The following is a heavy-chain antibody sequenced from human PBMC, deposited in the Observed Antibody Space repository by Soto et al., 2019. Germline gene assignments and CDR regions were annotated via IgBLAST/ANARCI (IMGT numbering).Heavy chain of an antibody. J-gene: IGHJ4*02. V-gene: IGHV5-51*01. D-gene: IGHD6-6*01. CDR2: IHPSDSNT. CDR3: ARSQYSSSSIDY. CDR1: GYSFTRYW. Sequence: GESLTISCTCSGYSFTRYWIGWVRQMPGKGLEWMGIIHPSDSNTKYSPSFQGQVTISADKSTSTAYLQWRSLKASDTAMYYCARSQYSSSSIDYWGQGTLVTVSS.